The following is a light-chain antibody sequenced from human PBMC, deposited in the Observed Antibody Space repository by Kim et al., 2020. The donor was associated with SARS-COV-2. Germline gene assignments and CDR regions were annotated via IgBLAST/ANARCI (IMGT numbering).Light chain of an antibody. V-gene: IGKV1-5*03. CDR2: KAS. CDR1: QSISTW. Sequence: DIQMTQSPSTLSASVGDRVTISCRASQSISTWLAWYQQKPGKAPKLLIYKASNLESGVPSRFSGSGSGAEFTLTISSLQPDGFATYYCQQYNSYSRTFGQGTKVDIK. J-gene: IGKJ1*01. CDR3: QQYNSYSRT.